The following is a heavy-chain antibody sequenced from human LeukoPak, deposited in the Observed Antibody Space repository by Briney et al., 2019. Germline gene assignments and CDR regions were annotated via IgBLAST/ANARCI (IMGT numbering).Heavy chain of an antibody. D-gene: IGHD4-23*01. CDR2: ILYDGRSE. V-gene: IGHV3-30*18. CDR1: GFTFSNYG. J-gene: IGHJ3*02. Sequence: GGSLRLSCAASGFTFSNYGMHWVRLAPGKGLEWVAYILYDGRSENYAESVKGRFTISRDNSKSTLFLQMNSLRAEDSAVYYCAKRVGGNSGAFDMWGQGTMVTVSS. CDR3: AKRVGGNSGAFDM.